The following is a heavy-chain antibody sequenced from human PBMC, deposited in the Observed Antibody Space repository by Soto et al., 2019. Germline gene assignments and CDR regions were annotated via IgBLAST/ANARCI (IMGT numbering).Heavy chain of an antibody. CDR1: GYTFTSYG. Sequence: ASVKVSCTASGYTFTSYGISWVRQAPGQGLEWMGWISAYNGNTNYAQKLQGRVTMTTDTSTSTAYMELRSLRSDDTAVYYCARDGIYYYDSSGYDDAFDIWGQGTMVTVSS. D-gene: IGHD3-22*01. CDR2: ISAYNGNT. CDR3: ARDGIYYYDSSGYDDAFDI. V-gene: IGHV1-18*01. J-gene: IGHJ3*02.